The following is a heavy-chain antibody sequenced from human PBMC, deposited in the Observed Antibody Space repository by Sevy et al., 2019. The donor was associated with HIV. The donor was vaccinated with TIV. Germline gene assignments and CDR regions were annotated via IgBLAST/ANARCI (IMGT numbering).Heavy chain of an antibody. D-gene: IGHD4-17*01. CDR1: GFTFSNAW. Sequence: GGSLRLSCAASGFTFSNAWMSWVRQAPGKGLEWAGRIKSITDGGTTDYAAPVKGRFTISRDDSKTTLYLQMNSLETGDTAVYYCTTTRDYGDYAGGMDVWGQGTTVTVSS. V-gene: IGHV3-15*01. J-gene: IGHJ6*02. CDR2: IKSITDGGTT. CDR3: TTTRDYGDYAGGMDV.